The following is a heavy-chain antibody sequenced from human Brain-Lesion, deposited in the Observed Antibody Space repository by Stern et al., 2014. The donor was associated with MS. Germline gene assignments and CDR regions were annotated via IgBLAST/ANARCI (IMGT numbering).Heavy chain of an antibody. CDR3: ARDYGDLEFDL. CDR2: IYASGNP. V-gene: IGHV4-61*02. CDR1: GGPISSPSYY. J-gene: IGHJ4*02. D-gene: IGHD4-17*01. Sequence: VQLVESGPGLVKPSQTLSLTCTVSGGPISSPSYYWSWIRQPAGKGLEWIGRIYASGNPNSTPSLKGRVSISVDTSKNKLSLRRSSVTASDTAVYYCARDYGDLEFDLWGQGTLVTVSS.